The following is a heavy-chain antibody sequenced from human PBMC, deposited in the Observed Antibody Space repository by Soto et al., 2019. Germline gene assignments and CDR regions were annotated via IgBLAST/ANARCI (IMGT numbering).Heavy chain of an antibody. CDR2: IYYSGHT. D-gene: IGHD3-3*01. CDR1: GGSITSGDNY. CDR3: ARTYWSGWGRRLFDY. J-gene: IGHJ4*02. V-gene: IGHV4-30-4*01. Sequence: QVQLQESGPGLVKPSQTLSLTCTVSGGSITSGDNYWSWIRQPPGKGLEWIGYIYYSGHTYYNPSLKSRLTISVDTSKTHFSLKLSSVTAADTAVYYCARTYWSGWGRRLFDYWGQGALVTVSS.